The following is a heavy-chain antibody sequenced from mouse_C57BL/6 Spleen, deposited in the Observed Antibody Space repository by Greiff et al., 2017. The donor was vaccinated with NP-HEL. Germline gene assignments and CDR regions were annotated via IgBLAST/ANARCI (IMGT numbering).Heavy chain of an antibody. CDR1: GYTFTSYW. CDR2: IDPSDSYT. J-gene: IGHJ4*01. CDR3: ARVTYYAMDY. Sequence: QVQLQQPGAELVRPGTSVKLSCKASGYTFTSYWMHWVKQRPGQGLEWIGVIDPSDSYTNYNQKFKGKATLTVDTSSSTAYMQLSSLTSEYSAVYYCARVTYYAMDYWGQGTSVTVSS. D-gene: IGHD2-12*01. V-gene: IGHV1-59*01.